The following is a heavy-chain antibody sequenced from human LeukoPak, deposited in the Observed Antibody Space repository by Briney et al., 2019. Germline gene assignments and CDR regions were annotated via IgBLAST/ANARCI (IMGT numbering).Heavy chain of an antibody. CDR1: GYTFTYRY. Sequence: SVTVSCMASGYTFTYRYLHWVRPAPGQAREWMGWITPFNGNTNYAQTFQERVTITRDTSTSTAYMYMSTLRSQDTAAYISSAILGYCSCGSVYPKFFQQWGQGTRVSVFS. CDR2: ITPFNGNT. D-gene: IGHD2-15*01. V-gene: IGHV1-45*02. CDR3: SAILGYCSCGSVYPKFFQQ. J-gene: IGHJ1*01.